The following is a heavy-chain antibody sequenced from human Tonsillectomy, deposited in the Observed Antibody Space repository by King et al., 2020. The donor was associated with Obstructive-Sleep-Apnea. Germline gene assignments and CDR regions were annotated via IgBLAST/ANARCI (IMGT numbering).Heavy chain of an antibody. J-gene: IGHJ5*02. D-gene: IGHD3-9*01. CDR2: INPNSGGT. V-gene: IGHV1-2*04. CDR3: ARDGGYDILTGAGWFDP. Sequence: QLVQSGAEVKKPGASVKVSCKASGYTFTGYYMHWVRQAPGQGLEWMGWINPNSGGTNYAQKFQGWVTMTRDTSISTAYMELSRLRSDDTAVYYCARDGGYDILTGAGWFDPWGQGTLVTVSS. CDR1: GYTFTGYY.